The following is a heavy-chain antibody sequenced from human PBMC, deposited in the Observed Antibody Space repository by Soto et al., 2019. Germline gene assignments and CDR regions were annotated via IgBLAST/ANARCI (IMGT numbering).Heavy chain of an antibody. CDR1: GYTLTELS. D-gene: IGHD3-3*01. J-gene: IGHJ6*02. CDR2: FDPEDGET. Sequence: ASVKVSCKVSGYTLTELSMHWVRQAPGKGLEWMGGFDPEDGETIYAQKFQGRVTMTEDTSTDTAYMELSSLRSEDTAVYYCARAVTILTHMDVWGQGTTVTVSS. CDR3: ARAVTILTHMDV. V-gene: IGHV1-24*01.